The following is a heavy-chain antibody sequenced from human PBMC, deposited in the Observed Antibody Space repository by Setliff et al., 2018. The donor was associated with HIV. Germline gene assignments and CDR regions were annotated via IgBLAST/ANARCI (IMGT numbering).Heavy chain of an antibody. D-gene: IGHD3-9*01. Sequence: SETLSLTCTVSGYSISSGYYWGWIRQPPGKGLEWIGSIFHSGSSYYNPSLKSRVTISVDTSKNHFSLKLSSVTAADTAVYYCARVATGPESFDIWGQGTMVTVSS. V-gene: IGHV4-38-2*02. CDR3: ARVATGPESFDI. J-gene: IGHJ3*02. CDR1: GYSISSGYY. CDR2: IFHSGSS.